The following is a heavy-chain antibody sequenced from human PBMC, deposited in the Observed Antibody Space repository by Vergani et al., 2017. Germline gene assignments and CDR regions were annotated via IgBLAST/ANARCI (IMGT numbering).Heavy chain of an antibody. V-gene: IGHV1-46*01. CDR1: GYTFTSYY. J-gene: IGHJ3*02. CDR3: ARDFGVVDAEVHDAFDI. CDR2: INPSGGST. Sequence: QVQLVQSGAEVKKPGASVKVSCKASGYTFTSYYMHWVRQAPGQGLEWMGIINPSGGSTSYAQTFQGRVTMTRDTSTSTVYMELSSLRSEDTAVYYCARDFGVVDAEVHDAFDIWGQGTMVTVSS. D-gene: IGHD3-22*01.